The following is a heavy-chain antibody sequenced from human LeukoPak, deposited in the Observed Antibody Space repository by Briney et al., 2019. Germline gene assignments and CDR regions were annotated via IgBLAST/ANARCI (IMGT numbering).Heavy chain of an antibody. V-gene: IGHV3-23*01. CDR1: GFTFSSFA. J-gene: IGHJ4*02. CDR2: ISGSGEST. D-gene: IGHD3-16*02. CDR3: AKDAIGQYRPYYFDC. Sequence: GGSLRLSCAASGFTFSSFAMSWVRQAPGKGLEWVSSISGSGESTYYADYVKGRFTVSRDNSKNTLDLQLNSLRAEDTAVYYCAKDAIGQYRPYYFDCWGQGTLVTVSS.